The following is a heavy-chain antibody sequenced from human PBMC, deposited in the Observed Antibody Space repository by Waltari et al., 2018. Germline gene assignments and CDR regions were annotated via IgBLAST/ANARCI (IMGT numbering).Heavy chain of an antibody. CDR2: ISSSSYI. Sequence: EVQLVESGGGLVKPGGSLRLSCADSGFTFSSYSMNWVRQAPGKGLEWVSSISSSSYIYYADSVKGRFTISRDNAKNSLYLQMNSLRAEDTAVYYCARDEYYDFWSGYMDVWGKGTTVTISS. D-gene: IGHD3-3*01. CDR1: GFTFSSYS. CDR3: ARDEYYDFWSGYMDV. J-gene: IGHJ6*03. V-gene: IGHV3-21*01.